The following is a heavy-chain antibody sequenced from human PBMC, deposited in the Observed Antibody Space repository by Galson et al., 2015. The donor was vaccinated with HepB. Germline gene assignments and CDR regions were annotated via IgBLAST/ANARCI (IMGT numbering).Heavy chain of an antibody. J-gene: IGHJ4*02. D-gene: IGHD1-26*01. CDR2: ISYEGSNK. V-gene: IGHV3-30-3*01. Sequence: SLRLSCAASGFTFSSYAMHWVRQAPGKGLEWVAVISYEGSNKYYADSVKGRFTISRDNSKNTLYLQMNSLRAEDTAVYYCARDKTVGATIPWYFDYWGQGTLVTVSS. CDR3: ARDKTVGATIPWYFDY. CDR1: GFTFSSYA.